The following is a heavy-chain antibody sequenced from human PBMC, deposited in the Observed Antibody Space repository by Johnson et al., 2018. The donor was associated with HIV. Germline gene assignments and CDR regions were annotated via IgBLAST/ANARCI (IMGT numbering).Heavy chain of an antibody. CDR2: IYSGGST. V-gene: IGHV3-66*01. J-gene: IGHJ3*02. CDR3: ARAPRPDAFDI. CDR1: GFTFSSYA. Sequence: VQLVESGGGLVQPGGSLRLSCAASGFTFSSYAMHWVHQAPGKGLEWVSVIYSGGSTYYADSVKGRFTISRDNSKNTLYLQMNSLRAEDTAVYYCARAPRPDAFDIWGQGTMVTVSS.